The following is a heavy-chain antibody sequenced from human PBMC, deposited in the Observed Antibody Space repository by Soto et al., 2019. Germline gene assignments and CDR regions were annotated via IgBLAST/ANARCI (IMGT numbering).Heavy chain of an antibody. Sequence: GGSLRLSCAASGFTFSDYYMSWIRQAPGKGLEWVSYISSSSSYTNYADSVKGRFTISRDNAKNSLYLQMNSLRAEDTAVYYCARDTMYYYDSSSYLDAFDIWGQGTMVTVSS. V-gene: IGHV3-11*06. D-gene: IGHD3-22*01. CDR1: GFTFSDYY. J-gene: IGHJ3*02. CDR3: ARDTMYYYDSSSYLDAFDI. CDR2: ISSSSSYT.